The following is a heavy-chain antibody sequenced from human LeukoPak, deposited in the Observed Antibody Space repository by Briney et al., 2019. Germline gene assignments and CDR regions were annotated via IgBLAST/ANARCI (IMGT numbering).Heavy chain of an antibody. V-gene: IGHV1-18*01. Sequence: ASVKVSCKASGYTFTGYGISWVRQAPGQGLEWMGWISAYNGNTNYAQKLRGRVTMTTDTSTSTAYMELRSLRSDDTAVYYCARSASRKNATPPVYWGQGTLVTVSS. CDR2: ISAYNGNT. J-gene: IGHJ4*02. CDR3: ARSASRKNATPPVY. CDR1: GYTFTGYG.